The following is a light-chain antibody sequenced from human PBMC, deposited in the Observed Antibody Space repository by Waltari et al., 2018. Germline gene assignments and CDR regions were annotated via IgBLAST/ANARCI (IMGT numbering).Light chain of an antibody. CDR1: QSVSTL. CDR2: RAS. J-gene: IGKJ1*01. CDR3: QQYNSHGTWT. V-gene: IGKV1-5*03. Sequence: DIQMTQFPSTLSASVGDRVTITCRASQSVSTLLAWYQQKPGKAPNPLIYRASTLESGVPSRFSGSGSGTKFTLTISSLQPDDSATYYCQQYNSHGTWTFGQGTKVEIK.